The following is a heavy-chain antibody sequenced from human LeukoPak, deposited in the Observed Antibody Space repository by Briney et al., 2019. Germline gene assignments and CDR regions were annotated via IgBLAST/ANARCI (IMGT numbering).Heavy chain of an antibody. CDR3: ARVDGRGGPFDY. J-gene: IGHJ4*02. CDR1: GFTVSSNY. Sequence: GGSLRLSSAASGFTVSSNYMSWVRQAPGKGLEWVSVIYSGGSTYYADSVKGRFTISRDNSKNTLYLQMNSLRAEDTAVYYCARVDGRGGPFDYWGQGTLVTVSS. V-gene: IGHV3-53*01. CDR2: IYSGGST. D-gene: IGHD3-16*01.